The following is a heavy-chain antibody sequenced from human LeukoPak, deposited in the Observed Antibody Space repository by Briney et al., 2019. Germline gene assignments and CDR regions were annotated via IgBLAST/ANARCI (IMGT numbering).Heavy chain of an antibody. CDR2: ISGSGGST. CDR1: GFTFSSYA. V-gene: IGHV3-23*01. CDR3: AKDKEYSSSWYDY. D-gene: IGHD6-13*01. J-gene: IGHJ4*02. Sequence: GGSLRLSCAASGFTFSSYAMSWVRQTPGKGLEWVSAISGSGGSTYYADSVKGRFTISRDNSKNTLYLQMNSLRAEDTAVYYCAKDKEYSSSWYDYWGQGTLVTASS.